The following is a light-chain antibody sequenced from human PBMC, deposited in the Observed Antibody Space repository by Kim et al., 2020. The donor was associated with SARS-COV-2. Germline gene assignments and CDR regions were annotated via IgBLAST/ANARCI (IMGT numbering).Light chain of an antibody. Sequence: DIQITQSPSTLSSSVGDRVIITCQSSQSISRWFAWDQKKPGQAPKLLIYKASTLESGVPSRFSGSGSGTEFTLTISSLQRDDFSTYYCQKYNRYSTFGEGTKMDIK. CDR3: QKYNRYST. V-gene: IGKV1-5*03. CDR1: QSISRW. CDR2: KAS. J-gene: IGKJ1*01.